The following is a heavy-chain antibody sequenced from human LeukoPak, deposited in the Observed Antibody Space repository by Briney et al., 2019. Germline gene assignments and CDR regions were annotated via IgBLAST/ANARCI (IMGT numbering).Heavy chain of an antibody. CDR1: GYTFTNSW. Sequence: GESLKISCKTSGYTFTNSWIGWVRQMPGKGLEWMGIIHPSDSDTKYSPSFQGQVTISLDKSISTAYLQWSSLKASDTAMYYCARLSSQIYFDYWGQGTLVTVSS. CDR2: IHPSDSDT. D-gene: IGHD6-13*01. V-gene: IGHV5-51*01. CDR3: ARLSSQIYFDY. J-gene: IGHJ4*02.